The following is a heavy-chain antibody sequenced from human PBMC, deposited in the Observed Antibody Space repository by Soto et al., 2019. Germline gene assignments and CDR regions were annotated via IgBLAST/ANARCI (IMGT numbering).Heavy chain of an antibody. CDR3: ARGPRKSISPYYYYYYLDV. D-gene: IGHD2-21*01. J-gene: IGHJ6*03. CDR2: INHSGST. V-gene: IGHV4-34*01. Sequence: QVQLQQRGAGLLKPSETLSLTCAVYGGSFSGYYWSWIRQPPGKGLEWIGEINHSGSTNYNPSLKSRVTISVNTSKNQFSLKRSSVTAADTPVYYGARGPRKSISPYYYYYYLDVLGKGTTVTVSS. CDR1: GGSFSGYY.